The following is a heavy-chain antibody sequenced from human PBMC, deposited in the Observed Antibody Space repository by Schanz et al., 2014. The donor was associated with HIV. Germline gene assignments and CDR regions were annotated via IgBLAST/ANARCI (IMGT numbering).Heavy chain of an antibody. Sequence: QVHLVESGGGVVRPGRSLRLSCAASGFTFDSYGMHWVRQAPGKGLEWVAVISYDGTNKVYADSVKGRFTISRDNSKNTVYLQAKSLRPEDTAVYYCAKDRNQYDSRYIGKGNYYYYYGMDVWGQGTTVIVSS. CDR3: AKDRNQYDSRYIGKGNYYYYYGMDV. V-gene: IGHV3-30*18. J-gene: IGHJ6*02. D-gene: IGHD3-22*01. CDR2: ISYDGTNK. CDR1: GFTFDSYG.